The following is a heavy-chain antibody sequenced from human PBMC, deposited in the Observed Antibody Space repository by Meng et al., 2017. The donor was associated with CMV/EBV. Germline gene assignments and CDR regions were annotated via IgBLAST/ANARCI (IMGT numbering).Heavy chain of an antibody. D-gene: IGHD6-6*01. V-gene: IGHV3-9*03. CDR1: GFTFDDYA. CDR2: ISWNSGSI. J-gene: IGHJ4*02. CDR3: AKDIRGSPEYYFDY. Sequence: SLKISCAASGFTFDDYAMHWVRQAPGKGLEWVSGISWNSGSIGYADSVKGRFTISRDNAKNSLYQQMNSLRAEDMALYYCAKDIRGSPEYYFDYWGQGTLVTVSS.